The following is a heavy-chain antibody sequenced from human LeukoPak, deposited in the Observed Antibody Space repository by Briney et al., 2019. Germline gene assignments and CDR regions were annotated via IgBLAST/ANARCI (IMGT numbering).Heavy chain of an antibody. CDR1: GGTFSSYA. CDR3: ARDWSCSTGCLGGWFDP. D-gene: IGHD2-2*01. CDR2: INPNSGGT. J-gene: IGHJ5*02. Sequence: ASVKVSCKASGGTFSSYAISWVRQAPGQGLEWMGWINPNSGGTNYAQKFQGRVTMTRDTSISTAYMELSRLRSDDTAVYYCARDWSCSTGCLGGWFDPWGQGTLVTVSS. V-gene: IGHV1-2*02.